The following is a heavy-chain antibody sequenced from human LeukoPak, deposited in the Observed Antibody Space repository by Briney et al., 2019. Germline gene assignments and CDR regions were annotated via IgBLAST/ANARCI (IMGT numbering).Heavy chain of an antibody. CDR2: IRGSGGSR. J-gene: IGHJ3*02. D-gene: IGHD2-21*01. CDR3: AKDLWWFAEFPNVFDI. CDR1: GFTFSILG. Sequence: GGSLRLPCAASGFTFSILGMSWVRQAPGKGLEGVSAIRGSGGSRYYEVHVKRRFTISNDNSHNTLSLQMNSLRAEDTAVYYCAKDLWWFAEFPNVFDIWGQGTMVTVSS. V-gene: IGHV3-23*01.